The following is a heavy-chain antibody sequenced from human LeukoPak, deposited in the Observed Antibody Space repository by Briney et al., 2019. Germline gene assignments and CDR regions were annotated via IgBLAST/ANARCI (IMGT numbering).Heavy chain of an antibody. CDR3: AKVTGSSTYYPLDY. Sequence: PGGSLRLSCAASGFTFSSYAMSWVRQAPGKGLEWVSTLSGSGGTTYYADSVKGRFTISRDNSKNTLYLQMNSLRAEDTAVYYCAKVTGSSTYYPLDYWGQGTLVTVSS. CDR2: LSGSGGTT. V-gene: IGHV3-23*01. CDR1: GFTFSSYA. D-gene: IGHD3-22*01. J-gene: IGHJ4*02.